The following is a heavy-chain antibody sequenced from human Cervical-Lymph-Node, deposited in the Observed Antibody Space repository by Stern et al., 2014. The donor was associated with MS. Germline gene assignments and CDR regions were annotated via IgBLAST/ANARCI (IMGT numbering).Heavy chain of an antibody. CDR2: INTKTGNP. J-gene: IGHJ4*02. CDR3: ATWGAGSSPPLFY. V-gene: IGHV7-4-1*02. D-gene: IGHD6-6*01. CDR1: GYNLTTYA. Sequence: QLVESGSELKKPGASVKVSCKASGYNLTTYAINWVRQAPGQGLEWMGWINTKTGNPSFAKGFTGRFVFSLDTSINTAYLQISSLKAEDSAVYYCATWGAGSSPPLFYWGQGTLVTVSS.